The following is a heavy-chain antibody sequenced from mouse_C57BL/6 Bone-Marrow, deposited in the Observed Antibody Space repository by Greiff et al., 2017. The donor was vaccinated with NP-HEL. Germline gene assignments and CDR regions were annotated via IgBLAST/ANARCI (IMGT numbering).Heavy chain of an antibody. CDR1: GYSFTGYY. CDR2: INPSTGGT. D-gene: IGHD2-3*01. Sequence: VQLKESGPELVQPGASVKISCKASGYSFTGYYMNWVKQSPDKSLEWIGEINPSTGGTTYNQKFKAQATLTVDKSSSTAYMQLKSLTSEDSAVYYCARRLLRHWYFDVWGTGTTVTVSS. CDR3: ARRLLRHWYFDV. V-gene: IGHV1-42*01. J-gene: IGHJ1*03.